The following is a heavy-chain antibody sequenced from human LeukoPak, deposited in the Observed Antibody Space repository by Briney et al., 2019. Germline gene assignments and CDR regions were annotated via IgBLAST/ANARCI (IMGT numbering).Heavy chain of an antibody. CDR1: GYTFTSYY. Sequence: ASVKVSCKASGYTFTSYYMHWVRQAPGQGLEWMGIINPSGGSTSYAQKFQGRVTMTRDTSTSTVYMELSSLRSEDTAVYYCARDLGSWELLHHLDYWGQGTLVTVSS. CDR3: ARDLGSWELLHHLDY. D-gene: IGHD1-26*01. V-gene: IGHV1-46*01. J-gene: IGHJ4*02. CDR2: INPSGGST.